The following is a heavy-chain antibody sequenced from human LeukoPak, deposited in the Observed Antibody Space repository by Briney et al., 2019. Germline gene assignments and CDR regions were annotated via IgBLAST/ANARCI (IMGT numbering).Heavy chain of an antibody. J-gene: IGHJ4*02. CDR1: GGSFSGYY. CDR3: ALPGYCSSTSCLDY. D-gene: IGHD2-2*01. Sequence: PSETLSLTCAVYGGSFSGYYWSWIRQPPGKGLEWIGEINHSGSTNYSPSLKSRVTISVDTSKNQFPLKLSSVTAADTAVYYCALPGYCSSTSCLDYWGQGTLVTVSS. V-gene: IGHV4-34*01. CDR2: INHSGST.